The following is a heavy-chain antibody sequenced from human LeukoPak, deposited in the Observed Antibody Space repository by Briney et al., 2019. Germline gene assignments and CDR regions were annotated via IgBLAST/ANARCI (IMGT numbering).Heavy chain of an antibody. CDR2: IIPIFGTA. CDR3: ASLRSYGYRAAFDY. J-gene: IGHJ4*02. D-gene: IGHD5-18*01. CDR1: GGTFISYA. Sequence: ASVTVSCKASGGTFISYAISWVRQAPGQGLEWMGGIIPIFGTANYAQKFQGRVTITADESTSTAYMELSSLRSEDTAVYYCASLRSYGYRAAFDYWGQGTLVTVSS. V-gene: IGHV1-69*01.